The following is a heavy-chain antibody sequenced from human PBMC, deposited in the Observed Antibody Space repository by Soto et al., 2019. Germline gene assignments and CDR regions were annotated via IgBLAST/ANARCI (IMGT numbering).Heavy chain of an antibody. Sequence: GGSLRLSCAASGLSFSRYSMNWVRQAPGKGLQWISYISSSSSTIYYIDSVKARFAISRDNAMNSLYLQMNSLRDEDSAIYYCARGPSSFFYVIRAHQKSLNYYGEAALVTVS. V-gene: IGHV3-48*02. CDR3: ARGPSSFFYVIRAHQKSLNY. D-gene: IGHD2-21*01. CDR2: ISSSSSTI. CDR1: GLSFSRYS. J-gene: IGHJ4*02.